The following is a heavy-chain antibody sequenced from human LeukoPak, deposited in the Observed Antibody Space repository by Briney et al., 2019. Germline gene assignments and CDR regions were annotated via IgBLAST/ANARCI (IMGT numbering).Heavy chain of an antibody. CDR1: GYTFTGYY. D-gene: IGHD4-17*01. CDR2: INPNSGGT. Sequence: ASVKVSCKASGYTFTGYYMHWVRQAPGQGLEWMGWINPNSGGTNYAQKFQGRVTMTRDTSISTAYMELSRLRSDDTAVYYCARVAYGAQAFDIWGQGTLVTVSS. CDR3: ARVAYGAQAFDI. J-gene: IGHJ4*02. V-gene: IGHV1-2*02.